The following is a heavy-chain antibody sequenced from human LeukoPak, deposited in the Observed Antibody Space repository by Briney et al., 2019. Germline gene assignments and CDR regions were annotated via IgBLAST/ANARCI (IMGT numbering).Heavy chain of an antibody. Sequence: SETLSLTCAVYGGSFSGYYWSWIRQPPGKGLEWIGEINHSGSTNYNPSLKSRVTISVDTSKNQFSLKLSSVTAADTAVYYCARGDDILTGYYNEIDYWGQGTLVTVSS. V-gene: IGHV4-34*01. D-gene: IGHD3-9*01. CDR3: ARGDDILTGYYNEIDY. CDR1: GGSFSGYY. CDR2: INHSGST. J-gene: IGHJ4*02.